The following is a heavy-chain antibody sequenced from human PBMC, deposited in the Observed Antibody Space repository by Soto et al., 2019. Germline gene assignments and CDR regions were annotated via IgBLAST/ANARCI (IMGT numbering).Heavy chain of an antibody. CDR2: MSYDGSNM. CDR1: GFTFSNFA. D-gene: IGHD3-16*01. Sequence: QVQLVESGGGVVQPGRSLRLSCAASGFTFSNFAMHWVRQAPGKGLEWVTVMSYDGSNMHYADSVKGRFTISRDNSKNTLYLQINSLSTEDTAVYYCARVGGRTSMAPGLRRGLGFYGLDVWGQGTTVTVSS. CDR3: ARVGGRTSMAPGLRRGLGFYGLDV. V-gene: IGHV3-30*04. J-gene: IGHJ6*02.